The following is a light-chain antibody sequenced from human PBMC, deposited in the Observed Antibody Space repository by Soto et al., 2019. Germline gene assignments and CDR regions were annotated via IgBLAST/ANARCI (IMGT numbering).Light chain of an antibody. Sequence: DIVMRQCPRSQPVTLVQPASISCRCGQILVYSDGNIYLSWFHQRPGQSPRRLIYKVSNRESGVPDRFSGSGSGTEFTLRISTVEAEDVGVYYCMQGTHWPRFGRGTKVDIK. J-gene: IGKJ1*01. CDR1: QILVYSDGNIY. CDR3: MQGTHWPR. CDR2: KVS. V-gene: IGKV2-30*01.